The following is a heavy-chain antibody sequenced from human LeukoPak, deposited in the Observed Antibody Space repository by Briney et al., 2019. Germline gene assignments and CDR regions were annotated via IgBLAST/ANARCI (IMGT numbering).Heavy chain of an antibody. CDR2: IYSGGDI. D-gene: IGHD3-10*01. Sequence: GGSLRLSCAASGFTVSSNYMTWVRQAPGKGLEWVSIIYSGGDIYYADSVRGRFTISRDNFKNTVYLQMNSLRAEDTAVYYCARDRGYAMDVWGQGTTVTVSS. CDR1: GFTVSSNY. V-gene: IGHV3-66*01. CDR3: ARDRGYAMDV. J-gene: IGHJ6*02.